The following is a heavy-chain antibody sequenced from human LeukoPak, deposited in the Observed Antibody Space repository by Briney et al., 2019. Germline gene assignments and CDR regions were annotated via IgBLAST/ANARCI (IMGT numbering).Heavy chain of an antibody. CDR2: IIPIFGTA. CDR1: GGTFSSCA. J-gene: IGHJ4*02. CDR3: AVGALSYGLEGQSD. D-gene: IGHD5-18*01. Sequence: SVKVSCKASGGTFSSCAISWVRQAPGQGLEWMGRIIPIFGTANYAQKFQGRVTITTDESTSTAYMELSSLRSEDTAVYYCAVGALSYGLEGQSDWGQGTLVTVSS. V-gene: IGHV1-69*05.